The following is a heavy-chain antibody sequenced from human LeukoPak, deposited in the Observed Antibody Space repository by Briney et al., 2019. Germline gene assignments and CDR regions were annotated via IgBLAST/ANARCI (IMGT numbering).Heavy chain of an antibody. CDR3: ARDQAYSSSRRGAFDI. D-gene: IGHD6-6*01. V-gene: IGHV4-34*01. Sequence: SETLSLTCAVYGGSFSGYYWSWIRQPPGKGLEWIGEINHSGSTNYNPSLKSRVTISVDTSKNQFSLKLSSVTAADTAVYYCARDQAYSSSRRGAFDIWGQGTMVTVSS. CDR2: INHSGST. J-gene: IGHJ3*02. CDR1: GGSFSGYY.